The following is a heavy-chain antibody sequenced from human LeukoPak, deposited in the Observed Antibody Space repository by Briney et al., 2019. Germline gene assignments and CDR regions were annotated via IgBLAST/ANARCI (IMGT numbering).Heavy chain of an antibody. CDR2: LYWDDDK. V-gene: IGHV2-5*02. J-gene: IGHJ4*02. CDR1: GFSLTTRGVG. D-gene: IGHD6-13*01. CDR3: AHRTDLYSSSWYWGY. Sequence: SGPTLVNPTQTLTLTCTFSGFSLTTRGVGVGWIRQPPGKALEWLALLYWDDDKRYSPSLQSRLTITNDTTKNQVVLTMTNMDPVDRATYYCAHRTDLYSSSWYWGYWGQGTLVTVSS.